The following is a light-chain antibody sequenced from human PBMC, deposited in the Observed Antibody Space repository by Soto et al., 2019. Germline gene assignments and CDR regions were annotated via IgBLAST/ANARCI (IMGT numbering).Light chain of an antibody. CDR3: QQSYTSPTT. CDR2: GAS. V-gene: IGKV1-39*01. Sequence: DIQMTQSPSFLSASVGDRVTITCRASQSIGKHLNWYQQKPGKAPTFLIYGASTLQSGVPSRFTGSGPGADFTLTVNSLQAEDFATYYCQQSYTSPTTFGQGTRLEIK. CDR1: QSIGKH. J-gene: IGKJ5*01.